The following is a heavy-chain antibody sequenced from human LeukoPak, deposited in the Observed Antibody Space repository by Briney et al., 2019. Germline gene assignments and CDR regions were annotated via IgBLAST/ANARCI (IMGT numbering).Heavy chain of an antibody. V-gene: IGHV5-10-1*01. CDR1: GYSFTSYW. D-gene: IGHD2-15*01. J-gene: IGHJ3*02. Sequence: GESLKISCMGSGYSFTSYWISWVRQMPGKGLEWMGRIDPSDSYTNYSPSFQGHVTISADKSISTAYLQWSSLKASDTAMYYCARRIGPGLDAFDIWGQGTVVTVSS. CDR2: IDPSDSYT. CDR3: ARRIGPGLDAFDI.